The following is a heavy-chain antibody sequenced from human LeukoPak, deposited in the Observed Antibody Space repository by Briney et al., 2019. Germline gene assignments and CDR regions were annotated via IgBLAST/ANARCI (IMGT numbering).Heavy chain of an antibody. CDR1: GGSFSGYY. Sequence: KASETLSLTCAVYGGSFSGYYWSWIRQPPGKGLEWIGSIYYSGSTYYNPSLKSRLTISVDTSKNQFSLKLSSVTAADTAVYYCARGSYYDSGTSRRFDYWGQGTLVTVSS. J-gene: IGHJ4*02. CDR2: IYYSGST. CDR3: ARGSYYDSGTSRRFDY. D-gene: IGHD3-10*01. V-gene: IGHV4-34*01.